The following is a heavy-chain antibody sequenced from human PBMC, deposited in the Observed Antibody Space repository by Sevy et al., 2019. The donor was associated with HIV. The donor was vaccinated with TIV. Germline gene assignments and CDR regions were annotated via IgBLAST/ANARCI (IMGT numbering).Heavy chain of an antibody. CDR1: AFTFSNYW. D-gene: IGHD2-21*02. CDR2: IKQDGSEK. J-gene: IGHJ4*02. CDR3: ARAYYKFCGGDCYLDY. V-gene: IGHV3-7*01. Sequence: GGSLRLSCAASAFTFSNYWMSWVRQAPGKGLEWVAKIKQDGSEKYYVDSVKGRFTISRDNAKNSLYLHMHSQRAEDTAVYYCARAYYKFCGGDCYLDYWGQGTLVTVSS.